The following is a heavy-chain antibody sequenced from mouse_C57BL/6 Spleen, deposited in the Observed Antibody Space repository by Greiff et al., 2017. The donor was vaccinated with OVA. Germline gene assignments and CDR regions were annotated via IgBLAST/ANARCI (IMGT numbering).Heavy chain of an antibody. CDR1: GYTFTSYW. D-gene: IGHD1-1*01. V-gene: IGHV1-53*01. CDR3: ARGDYYGSSYWYFDV. J-gene: IGHJ1*03. Sequence: QVQLQQPGTELVKPGASVKLSCKASGYTFTSYWMHWVKQRPGQGLEWIGNINPSNGGTNYNEKFKSKATLTVDKSSSTAYMQLSSLTSEDSAVDYCARGDYYGSSYWYFDVWGTGTTVTVSS. CDR2: INPSNGGT.